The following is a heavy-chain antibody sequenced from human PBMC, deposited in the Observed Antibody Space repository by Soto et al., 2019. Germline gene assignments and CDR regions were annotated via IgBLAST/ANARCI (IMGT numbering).Heavy chain of an antibody. CDR1: GGFISNNNYY. CDR3: XXHRYGLGRKGLSDY. V-gene: IGHV4-39*01. D-gene: IGHD3-10*01. J-gene: IGHJ4*02. CDR2: VYYTGST. Sequence: QLQLQESGPGLLKPSETLSLSCSVSGGFISNNNYYWGWIRQSPGRGLEWIAGVYYTGSTYYNPSLXXRXXXXXXTXKXXXXXXXXXXXAADTAXYYXXXHRYGLGRKGLSDYWGQGTLVTVSS.